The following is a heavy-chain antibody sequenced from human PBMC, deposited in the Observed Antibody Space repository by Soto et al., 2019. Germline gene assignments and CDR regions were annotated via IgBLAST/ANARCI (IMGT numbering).Heavy chain of an antibody. Sequence: PGESLKISCKGSGYSFTSYWIGWVRQMPGKGLEWMGIIYPGDSDTRYSPSFQGQVTISADKSISTAYLQWSSLKASDTAMYYCAREEYYYDSSGYYRWFDPWGQGTLVTVS. CDR3: AREEYYYDSSGYYRWFDP. D-gene: IGHD3-22*01. CDR2: IYPGDSDT. CDR1: GYSFTSYW. V-gene: IGHV5-51*01. J-gene: IGHJ5*02.